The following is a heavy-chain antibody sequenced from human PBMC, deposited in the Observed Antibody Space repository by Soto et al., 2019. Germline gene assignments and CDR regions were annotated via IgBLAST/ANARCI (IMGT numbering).Heavy chain of an antibody. D-gene: IGHD3-10*01. J-gene: IGHJ4*02. Sequence: QVQLQESGPGLVKPSQTLSLTCTFSGGSISSGGYYWSWIRQHPGKGLGWIGYNYYRGSTYYNPSLKSRVTISVDTSKNQFSLKLSSVTAADTAVYYCARGVGELFLDYWGQGTLVTVSS. CDR1: GGSISSGGYY. V-gene: IGHV4-31*03. CDR2: NYYRGST. CDR3: ARGVGELFLDY.